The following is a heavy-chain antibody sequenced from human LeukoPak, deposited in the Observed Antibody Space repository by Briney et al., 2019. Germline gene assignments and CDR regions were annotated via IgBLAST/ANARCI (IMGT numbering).Heavy chain of an antibody. V-gene: IGHV4-34*01. CDR2: INHSGST. CDR3: ARILKQWLVFPDY. CDR1: GGSLSGYY. D-gene: IGHD6-19*01. J-gene: IGHJ4*02. Sequence: LETLSLTGAVYGGSLSGYYWSWIRQPPGKGLEWIGEINHSGSTNYNPSLKSRVTISVDTSKNQFSLELSSVTAADTAVYYCARILKQWLVFPDYWGQGTLVTVSS.